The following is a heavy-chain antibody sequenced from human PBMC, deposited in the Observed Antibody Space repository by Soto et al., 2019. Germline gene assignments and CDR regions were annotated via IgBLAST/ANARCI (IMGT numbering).Heavy chain of an antibody. D-gene: IGHD3-10*01. CDR1: GGSISSYY. CDR2: IYYSGST. V-gene: IGHV4-59*01. J-gene: IGHJ3*02. CDR3: ARGEHSEGSGSYYNDAFDI. Sequence: SETLSLSCAVSGGSISSYYWSWIRQPPGKGLEWIGYIYYSGSTNYNPSLKSRVTISVDTSKNQFSLKLSSVTAADTAVYYCARGEHSEGSGSYYNDAFDIWGQGTMVTVSS.